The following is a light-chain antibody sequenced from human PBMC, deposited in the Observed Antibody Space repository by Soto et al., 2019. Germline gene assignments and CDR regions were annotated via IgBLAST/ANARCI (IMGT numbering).Light chain of an antibody. Sequence: EIVLTQSPATLSLSPGERGTLSCRASQSIGNSLVWYQQKPGQSPRLLIYGASTRATGIPVRFSGSGSGTDLTLTISSLEPQGSAVYYCQQRSNWPPFTFGGGTKVEIK. CDR1: QSIGNS. CDR3: QQRSNWPPFT. CDR2: GAS. V-gene: IGKV3-11*01. J-gene: IGKJ4*01.